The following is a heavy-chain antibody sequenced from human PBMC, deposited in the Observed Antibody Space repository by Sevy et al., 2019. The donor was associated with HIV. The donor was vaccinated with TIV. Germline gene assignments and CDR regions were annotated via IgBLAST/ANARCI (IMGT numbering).Heavy chain of an antibody. V-gene: IGHV5-51*01. D-gene: IGHD3-3*01. CDR1: GYHFSTYW. CDR3: ARQRTFGVVTDAFDV. J-gene: IGHJ3*01. CDR2: IYPGDYDT. Sequence: GESLKISCKGSGYHFSTYWIGWVRQMPGKGLEWMGIIYPGDYDTRYSPSFRGQVTISADESNNIAYLQWSSLKPSDTAMYYCARQRTFGVVTDAFDVWGQGTMVTVSS.